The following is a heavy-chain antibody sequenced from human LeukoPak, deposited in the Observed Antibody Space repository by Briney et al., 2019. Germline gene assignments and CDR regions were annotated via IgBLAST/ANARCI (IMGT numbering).Heavy chain of an antibody. CDR2: IYYSGST. CDR1: GGSISSYY. D-gene: IGHD5-24*01. J-gene: IGHJ6*02. Sequence: SETLSLTCTVSGGSISSYYWSWIRQPPGKGLEWIGYIYYSGSTNYNPSLKSRVTISVDTSKNQFSLKLSSVTAADMAVYYCARDQGMARYGMDVWGQGTTVTVSS. CDR3: ARDQGMARYGMDV. V-gene: IGHV4-59*01.